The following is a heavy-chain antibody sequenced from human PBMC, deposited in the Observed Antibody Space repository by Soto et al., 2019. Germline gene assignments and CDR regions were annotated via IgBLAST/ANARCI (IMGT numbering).Heavy chain of an antibody. D-gene: IGHD2-15*01. V-gene: IGHV4-39*01. CDR3: XTRLXYCSGXSCYPXVFDDYYYYGMDV. Sequence: ETLSLTCTVSGGSISSSSYYWGWIRQPPGKGLEWIGRIYYSGSTYYHPSLKSRVTISVDTSNNQFSLKLSSVTAADTAVYYCXTRLXYCSGXSCYPXVFDDYYYYGMDVWGQGTTVT. J-gene: IGHJ6*02. CDR1: GGSISSSSYY. CDR2: IYYSGST.